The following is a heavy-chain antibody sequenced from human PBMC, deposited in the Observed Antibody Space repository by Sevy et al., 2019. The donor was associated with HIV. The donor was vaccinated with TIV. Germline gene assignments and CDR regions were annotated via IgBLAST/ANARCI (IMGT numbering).Heavy chain of an antibody. V-gene: IGHV3-23*01. CDR2: ISHSGDST. J-gene: IGHJ4*02. D-gene: IGHD3-3*01. CDR3: AGRKVGDFWSGSIRGPWAGGPLFDY. CDR1: GFTFSSYA. Sequence: GGSLRLSCTSSGFTFSSYAMNWVRQAPGKGLEWVSIISHSGDSTYYADSVKGRFTISRDNSENTLYLQMNSLRAEDTALYYCAGRKVGDFWSGSIRGPWAGGPLFDYWGQGTLVTVSS.